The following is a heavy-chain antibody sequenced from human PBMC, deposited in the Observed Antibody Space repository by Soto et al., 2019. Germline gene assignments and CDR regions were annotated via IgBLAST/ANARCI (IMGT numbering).Heavy chain of an antibody. CDR2: IRSKANSYAT. Sequence: PGGSLRLSCAASGFTFNGSAMHWVRQASGKGLEWVGRIRSKANSYATAYAASVKGRFTISRDDSKNTAYLQMNSLKTEDTAVYYCTRHQQLWGDYGMDVWGQGTTVTVSS. CDR3: TRHQQLWGDYGMDV. D-gene: IGHD5-18*01. V-gene: IGHV3-73*01. J-gene: IGHJ6*02. CDR1: GFTFNGSA.